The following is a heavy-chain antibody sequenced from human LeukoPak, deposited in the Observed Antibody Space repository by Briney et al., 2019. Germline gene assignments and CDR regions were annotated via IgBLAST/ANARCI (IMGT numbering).Heavy chain of an antibody. J-gene: IGHJ4*02. CDR1: GGSFSGYY. Sequence: SEILSLTCAVYGGSFSGYYWSWIRQPPGKGLEWIGEINHSGSTNYNPSLKSRVTISVDTSKNQFSLKLSSVTAADTAVYYCARDSDIVVVPAAKTKKYYFDYWGQGTLVTVSS. D-gene: IGHD2-2*01. CDR2: INHSGST. V-gene: IGHV4-34*01. CDR3: ARDSDIVVVPAAKTKKYYFDY.